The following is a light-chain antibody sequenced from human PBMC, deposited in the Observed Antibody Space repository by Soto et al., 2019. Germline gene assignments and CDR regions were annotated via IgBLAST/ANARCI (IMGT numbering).Light chain of an antibody. J-gene: IGLJ1*01. CDR1: SSDVGVYKY. CDR3: CSYAGDNTVV. V-gene: IGLV2-11*01. Sequence: QSALIQPRSVSGSPGQSVTISCTGTSSDVGVYKYVSWYRQHPGKAPKLMIYDVITRPSGVPDRFSGSKSGNTASLTISGLQAEDEADYYCCSYAGDNTVVFGSGTKVTVL. CDR2: DVI.